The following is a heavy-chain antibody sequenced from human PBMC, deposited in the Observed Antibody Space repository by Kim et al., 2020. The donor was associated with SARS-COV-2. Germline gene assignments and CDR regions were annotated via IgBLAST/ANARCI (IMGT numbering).Heavy chain of an antibody. J-gene: IGHJ6*02. CDR1: GFTFGDYA. CDR3: TRDYYDSSGPSIGMDV. CDR2: IRSKAYGGTT. D-gene: IGHD3-22*01. V-gene: IGHV3-49*03. Sequence: GGSLRLSCTASGFTFGDYAMSWFRQAPGKGLEWVGFIRSKAYGGTTEYAASVKGRFTISRDDSKSIAYLQMNSLKTEDTAVYYCTRDYYDSSGPSIGMDVWGQGTTVTVSS.